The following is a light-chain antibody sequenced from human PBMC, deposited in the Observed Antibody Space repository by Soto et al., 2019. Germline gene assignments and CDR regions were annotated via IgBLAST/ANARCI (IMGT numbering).Light chain of an antibody. J-gene: IGKJ1*01. CDR3: QQYNSYSAWT. CDR1: QSISSW. CDR2: KAP. Sequence: DIQMTQSPSTLSASVGDRVTITCRASQSISSWLAWYQQKPGKAPKLLIYKAPSLESGVPSRFSGSGSGTEFTLTISSLQLDDFGTYYCQQYNSYSAWTFGQGTKVEIK. V-gene: IGKV1-5*03.